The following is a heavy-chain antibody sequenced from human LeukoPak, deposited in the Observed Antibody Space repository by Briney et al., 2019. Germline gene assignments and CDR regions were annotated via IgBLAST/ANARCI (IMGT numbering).Heavy chain of an antibody. J-gene: IGHJ4*02. CDR1: EFTFSNNW. Sequence: GGSLRLSCAASEFTFSNNWMSWVRQAPGKGLEWVAFIRYDGSNKYYADSVKGRFTISRDNSKNTLYLQMNSLRAEDTAVYYCARDHRDYFDYWGQGTLVTVSS. CDR3: ARDHRDYFDY. CDR2: IRYDGSNK. V-gene: IGHV3-30*02.